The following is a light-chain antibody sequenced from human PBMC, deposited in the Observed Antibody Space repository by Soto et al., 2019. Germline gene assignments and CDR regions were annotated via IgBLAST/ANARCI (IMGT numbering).Light chain of an antibody. Sequence: DIHMTQSPYTLSASVGDRVTITCRTGQIIDNWLAWYQQKPGKPPKLLIYRASSLETGVPSRFSGSGSGTEFTLTISNPQPDDSATYYCQEYNSYFGGGTKLEIK. J-gene: IGKJ4*01. CDR1: QIIDNW. CDR2: RAS. CDR3: QEYNSY. V-gene: IGKV1-5*03.